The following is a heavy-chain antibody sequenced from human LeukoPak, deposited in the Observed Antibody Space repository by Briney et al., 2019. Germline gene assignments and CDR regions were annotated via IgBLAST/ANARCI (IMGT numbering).Heavy chain of an antibody. V-gene: IGHV3-48*02. CDR3: AREPRESCAAFDI. CDR2: ISSSSSSI. CDR1: GFTFRTYS. Sequence: GGSLRLSCAASGFTFRTYSMNWVRPPAGKGLEWVSYISSSSSSIYYADSVKGRFTISRDNAKNPLYLQMNSLRDEDTAVYYCAREPRESCAAFDIWGQGTMVTVSS. J-gene: IGHJ3*02.